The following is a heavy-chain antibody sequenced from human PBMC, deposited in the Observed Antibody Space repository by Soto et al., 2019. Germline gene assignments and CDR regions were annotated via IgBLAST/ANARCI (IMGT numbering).Heavy chain of an antibody. J-gene: IGHJ6*02. CDR2: ISYDGSNK. CDR1: GFTFSSYA. Sequence: GGSLRLSCAATGFTFSSYAMHWVRQAPGKGLEWVAVISYDGSNKYYADSVKGRFTISRDNSKNTLYLQMNSLRAEDTAVYYCARVGMVRGANAGVGYYYYGMDVWGQGTTVTVSS. CDR3: ARVGMVRGANAGVGYYYYGMDV. V-gene: IGHV3-30-3*01. D-gene: IGHD3-10*01.